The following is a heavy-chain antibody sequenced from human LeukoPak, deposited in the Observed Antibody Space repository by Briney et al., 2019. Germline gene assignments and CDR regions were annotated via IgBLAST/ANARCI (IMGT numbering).Heavy chain of an antibody. D-gene: IGHD1-26*01. CDR2: ISYDGSNK. Sequence: GGSLRLSCAASGFTFSSYAMHWVRQAPGKGLEWVAVISYDGSNKYYADSVKGRFTISRDNSKNTLYLQMNSLRAEDTAVYYCARDGGIVGATTRFDYWGQGTLVTVSS. CDR3: ARDGGIVGATTRFDY. CDR1: GFTFSSYA. V-gene: IGHV3-30*04. J-gene: IGHJ4*02.